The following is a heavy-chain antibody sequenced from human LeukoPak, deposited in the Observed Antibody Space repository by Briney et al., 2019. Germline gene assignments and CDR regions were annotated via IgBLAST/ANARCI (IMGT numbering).Heavy chain of an antibody. Sequence: PGGSLRLSCAASGFTVSSNYMSWVRQAPGKGLEWVSVIYSGGSTYYADSVKGRFAISRDNSKNTLYLQMNSLRAEDTAVYYCARSYSSSWQYYFDYWGQGTLVTVSS. CDR2: IYSGGST. V-gene: IGHV3-53*01. CDR1: GFTVSSNY. J-gene: IGHJ4*02. D-gene: IGHD6-13*01. CDR3: ARSYSSSWQYYFDY.